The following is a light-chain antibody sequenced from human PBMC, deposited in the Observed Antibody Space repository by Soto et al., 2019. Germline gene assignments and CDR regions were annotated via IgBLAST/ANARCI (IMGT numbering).Light chain of an antibody. J-gene: IGKJ1*01. CDR1: QGIDTY. CDR3: QQVDSYPRT. V-gene: IGKV1-9*01. Sequence: IQLTQSPSSLSASVGDRVTVTCRASQGIDTYLVWYQQRSGKAPTVLIYASSTLQTGVPSRFSGSGSGTDFSLTISSLHPEDVATYYCQQVDSYPRTFGQGTKVDIK. CDR2: ASS.